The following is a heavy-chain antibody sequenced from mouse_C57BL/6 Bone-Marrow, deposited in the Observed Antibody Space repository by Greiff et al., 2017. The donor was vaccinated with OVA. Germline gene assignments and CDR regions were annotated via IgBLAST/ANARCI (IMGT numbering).Heavy chain of an antibody. D-gene: IGHD2-4*01. CDR3: ASESEDYRYAMDY. CDR2: IDPSDSYT. Sequence: QVQLQQPGAELVMPGASVKLSCKASGYTFTSYWMHWVKQRPGQGLEWIGEIDPSDSYTNYNQKFKGKSTLTVDKSSRKAYMQLSSLTAEDSAVYCCASESEDYRYAMDYWGQGTAVTVSS. J-gene: IGHJ4*01. V-gene: IGHV1-69*01. CDR1: GYTFTSYW.